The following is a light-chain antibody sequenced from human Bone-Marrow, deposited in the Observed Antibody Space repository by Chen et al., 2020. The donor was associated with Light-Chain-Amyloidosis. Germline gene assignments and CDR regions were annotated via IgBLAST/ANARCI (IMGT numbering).Light chain of an antibody. J-gene: IGKJ2*01. CDR1: QSVSSSY. CDR3: QQYGSSLYT. CDR2: GAS. Sequence: EIVLTQSPATLSLSPGDRATLSCRASQSVSSSYLAWYQQKPGQAPRLLIYGASSRATGIPDRFSGSGSGTDFTLTINRLEPEDFAVYYCQQYGSSLYTFGQGTKLEIK. V-gene: IGKV3-20*01.